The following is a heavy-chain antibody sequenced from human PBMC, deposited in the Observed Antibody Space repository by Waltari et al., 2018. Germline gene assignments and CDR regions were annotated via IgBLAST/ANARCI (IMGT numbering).Heavy chain of an antibody. CDR2: INWNGGST. D-gene: IGHD6-19*01. CDR3: ARRFLMGSGGGDY. V-gene: IGHV3-20*04. Sequence: EVQLVESGGGVVRPGGSLRLSCAASGFTFDDYGMRWVRKAPGKGLEWVTVINWNGGSTGYADSVKGRFTISRDNAKNSLYLQMNSLRAEDTALYYCARRFLMGSGGGDYWGQGTLVTVSS. J-gene: IGHJ4*02. CDR1: GFTFDDYG.